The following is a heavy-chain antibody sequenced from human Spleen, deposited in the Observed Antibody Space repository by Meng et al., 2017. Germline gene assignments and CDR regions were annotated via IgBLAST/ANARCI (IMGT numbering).Heavy chain of an antibody. J-gene: IGHJ5*02. Sequence: QPQLPESGPGLVKPSEALSLTCRVSGGSISTSGYYWGWIRQPPGKGLEWIGSIGHSGFTYYTPSLKSRVTVSIDTSRNQFSLWLTSVTAADTAVYYCVRSSGWVKTGFDPWGQGTLVTVSS. CDR3: VRSSGWVKTGFDP. CDR1: GGSISTSGYY. CDR2: IGHSGFT. D-gene: IGHD6-19*01. V-gene: IGHV4-39*01.